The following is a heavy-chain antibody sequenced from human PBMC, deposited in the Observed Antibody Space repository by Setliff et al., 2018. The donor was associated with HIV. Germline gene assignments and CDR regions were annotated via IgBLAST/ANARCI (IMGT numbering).Heavy chain of an antibody. J-gene: IGHJ6*03. D-gene: IGHD1-26*01. CDR1: GGSISSGTSY. CDR2: ISYSGTT. V-gene: IGHV4-61*09. Sequence: SETPSLTCPVSGGSISSGTSYWSWIRQPAGKGLEWIGHISYSGTTNYNPSLKSRVTMSVDTSKNQFSLRLTSLTAADTAVYYCARRRPPPSGTYSRYYLDVWGKGTTVTVSS. CDR3: ARRRPPPSGTYSRYYLDV.